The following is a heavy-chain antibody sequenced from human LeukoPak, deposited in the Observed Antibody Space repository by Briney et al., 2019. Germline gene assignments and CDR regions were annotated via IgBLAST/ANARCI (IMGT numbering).Heavy chain of an antibody. CDR1: RCIYSRYR. Sequence: PGGSLRLSCAASRCIYSRYRRNSVGQAPGKGLEWVSYISSSSSTIYYADSVKGRFTISRDNAKNSLYLQMNSLRDEDKAVYYGAKDYREFIWFFLWGQRTLVTVSS. D-gene: IGHD3-10*01. CDR3: AKDYREFIWFFL. V-gene: IGHV3-48*02. CDR2: ISSSSSTI. J-gene: IGHJ4*02.